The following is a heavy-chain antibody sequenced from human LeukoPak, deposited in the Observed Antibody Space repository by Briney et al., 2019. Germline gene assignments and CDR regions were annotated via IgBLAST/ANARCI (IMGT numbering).Heavy chain of an antibody. Sequence: GGSLRLSCAASGFTFSSYSMNWVRQAPGKGLEWVSYISSSGSTIYYADSVKGRFTISRDNAKNSLYLQMNSLRAEDTAVYYCARDNLGTSYFYFGMDVWGQGTTVTVSS. D-gene: IGHD3-16*01. CDR1: GFTFSSYS. CDR3: ARDNLGTSYFYFGMDV. J-gene: IGHJ6*02. V-gene: IGHV3-48*01. CDR2: ISSSGSTI.